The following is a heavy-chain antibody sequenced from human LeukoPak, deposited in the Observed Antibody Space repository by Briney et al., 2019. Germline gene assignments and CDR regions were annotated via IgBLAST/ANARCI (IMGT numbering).Heavy chain of an antibody. J-gene: IGHJ3*02. Sequence: PGGSLRLSRAASGFTFSSYAMHWVRQAPGKGLEYVSAISSNGGSTYYANSVKGRFTISRDNSKNTLYLQMGSLRAEDMAVYYCARAPGTAYAFDIWGQGTMVTVSS. D-gene: IGHD5-18*01. CDR3: ARAPGTAYAFDI. CDR2: ISSNGGST. V-gene: IGHV3-64*01. CDR1: GFTFSSYA.